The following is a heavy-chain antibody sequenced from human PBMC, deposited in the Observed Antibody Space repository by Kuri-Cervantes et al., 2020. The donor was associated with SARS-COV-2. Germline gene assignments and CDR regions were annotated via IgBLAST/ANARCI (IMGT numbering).Heavy chain of an antibody. V-gene: IGHV4-59*10. CDR1: GGSFSGYY. CDR3: ARGVPVRGSIPVGAGTFDY. J-gene: IGHJ4*02. CDR2: IYTSGST. D-gene: IGHD3-16*01. Sequence: SETLSLTCAVYGGSFSGYYWSWIRQPAGKGLEWVGRIYTSGSTNYNPSLKSRVTMSVDTSKNQFSLKLSSVTAADTAVYYCARGVPVRGSIPVGAGTFDYWGQGTLVTVSS.